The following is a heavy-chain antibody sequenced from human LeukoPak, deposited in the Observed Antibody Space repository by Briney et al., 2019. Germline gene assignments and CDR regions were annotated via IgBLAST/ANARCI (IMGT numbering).Heavy chain of an antibody. J-gene: IGHJ4*02. CDR1: GVSFSGYY. V-gene: IGHV4-34*01. CDR3: ARVGADGSGSLFDY. Sequence: PSETLSLTCAVYGVSFSGYYWSWIRQPPGKGLEWIGEINHSGSTNYNPSLKSRVTISVDTSKNQFSLKLSSVTAADTAVYYCARVGADGSGSLFDYWGQGTLVTVSS. CDR2: INHSGST. D-gene: IGHD3-10*01.